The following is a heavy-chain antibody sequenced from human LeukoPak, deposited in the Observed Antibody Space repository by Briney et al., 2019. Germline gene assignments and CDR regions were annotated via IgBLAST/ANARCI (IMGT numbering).Heavy chain of an antibody. CDR3: AREPYGGNRLNDY. J-gene: IGHJ4*02. CDR2: IYYSGST. V-gene: IGHV4-39*07. Sequence: PSETLSLTCTVSGGSISSSSYYWGWIHQPPGKGLEWIGSIYYSGSTYYNPSLKSRVTISVDTSKNQFSLKLSSVTAADTAVYYCAREPYGGNRLNDYWGQGTLVTVSS. D-gene: IGHD4-23*01. CDR1: GGSISSSSYY.